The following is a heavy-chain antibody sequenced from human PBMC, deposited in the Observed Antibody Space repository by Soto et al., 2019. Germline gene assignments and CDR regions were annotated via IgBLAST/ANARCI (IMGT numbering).Heavy chain of an antibody. CDR2: ISWNGNSI. CDR3: AKGGHHGDSQIYHFYYMDV. J-gene: IGHJ6*03. CDR1: GFTFDDFA. D-gene: IGHD2-21*01. Sequence: GGSLRLSCAASGFTFDDFAMHWVRQAPGKGLEWVSGISWNGNSIGYADSVKGRFTISRDNAKNSLYLQMNSLRAEDTALYYCAKGGHHGDSQIYHFYYMDVWGKGTTVTVSS. V-gene: IGHV3-9*01.